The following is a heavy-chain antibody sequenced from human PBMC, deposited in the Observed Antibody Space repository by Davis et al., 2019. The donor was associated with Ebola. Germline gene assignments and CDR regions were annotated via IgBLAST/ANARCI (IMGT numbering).Heavy chain of an antibody. CDR2: IWSHGNDY. CDR3: ARDPDTSGYYSWFDP. CDR1: GFIFSHYG. D-gene: IGHD2/OR15-2a*01. J-gene: IGHJ5*02. Sequence: GESLKISCTASGFIFSHYGMHWVRQAPGKGLEWVAGIWSHGNDYVYGDSVRGRFTISRDNSRNTLYLQMNSLRVQDTAVYYCARDPDTSGYYSWFDPWGQGTLVTVSS. V-gene: IGHV3-33*01.